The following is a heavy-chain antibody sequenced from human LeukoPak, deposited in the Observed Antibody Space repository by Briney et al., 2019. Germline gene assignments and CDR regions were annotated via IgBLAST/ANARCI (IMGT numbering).Heavy chain of an antibody. Sequence: GGSLRLTCAGSGFTFSSYWMTWVRQAPGKGLEWVANIKQDGSEKNYVDSVKGRFTISRDNAKNPLYLHMNSLRAEGTAVYYCVREARESGGFDYWGQGTLVTVSS. V-gene: IGHV3-7*01. J-gene: IGHJ4*02. CDR2: IKQDGSEK. D-gene: IGHD5-24*01. CDR1: GFTFSSYW. CDR3: VREARESGGFDY.